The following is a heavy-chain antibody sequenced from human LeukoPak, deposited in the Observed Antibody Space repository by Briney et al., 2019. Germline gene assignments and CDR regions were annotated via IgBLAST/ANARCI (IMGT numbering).Heavy chain of an antibody. D-gene: IGHD1-1*01. CDR2: IRNYGSNH. J-gene: IGHJ4*02. CDR3: VRDYNWAFDS. CDR1: GFTFIHHG. V-gene: IGHV3-30*02. Sequence: PGGSLRLSCAASGFTFIHHGMHWVRQAPGKGLEWVAFIRNYGSNHYYADSVNGRFTISRDNSKNNVYLQMYSLRVEATSIYYCVRDYNWAFDSWGPGNVVTVSS.